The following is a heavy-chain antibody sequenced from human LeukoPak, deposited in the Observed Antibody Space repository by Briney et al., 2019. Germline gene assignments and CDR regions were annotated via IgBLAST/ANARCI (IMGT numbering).Heavy chain of an antibody. V-gene: IGHV3-23*01. J-gene: IGHJ4*02. CDR1: GFTFSSYA. Sequence: GGSLRLSCAASGFTFSSYAMSWVRQAPGKGLEWVSAISGSGGSTYYTDSVRGRFTISRDNSKNTLYLQMNSLRAEDTAVYYCAKRVAVAGPYYFDYWGQGTLVTVSS. CDR2: ISGSGGST. D-gene: IGHD6-19*01. CDR3: AKRVAVAGPYYFDY.